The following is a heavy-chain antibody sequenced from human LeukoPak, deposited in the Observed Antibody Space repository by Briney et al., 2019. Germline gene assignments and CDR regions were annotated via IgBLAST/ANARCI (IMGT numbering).Heavy chain of an antibody. V-gene: IGHV5-51*01. Sequence: GESLKISCMGSGYSFNHYWIGWVRQLPGKGLEWMGIIYPLDSDSRYSPSFQGQVTISVDKSIDTAYLQWSSLKASDTAMYYCARFSAAALRLNWFDPWGQGTLVTVSS. J-gene: IGHJ5*02. CDR2: IYPLDSDS. D-gene: IGHD2-21*02. CDR1: GYSFNHYW. CDR3: ARFSAAALRLNWFDP.